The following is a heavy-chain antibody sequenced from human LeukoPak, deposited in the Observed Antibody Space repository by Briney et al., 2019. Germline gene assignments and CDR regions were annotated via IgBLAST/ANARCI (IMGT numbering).Heavy chain of an antibody. J-gene: IGHJ4*02. Sequence: SVKVSCKASGGTFSSYAISWVRQAPGQGLEWMGRIIPILGIANYAQKFQGRVTITADKSTSTAYMELSSLRSEDTAVYYCARLGLHGSSSDYWGQGTLVTVSS. CDR3: ARLGLHGSSSDY. CDR2: IIPILGIA. CDR1: GGTFSSYA. D-gene: IGHD6-6*01. V-gene: IGHV1-69*04.